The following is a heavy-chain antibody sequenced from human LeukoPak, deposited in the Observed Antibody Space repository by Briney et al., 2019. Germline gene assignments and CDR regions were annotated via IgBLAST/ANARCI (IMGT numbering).Heavy chain of an antibody. CDR3: ARAPVGDDSSGFLMWFDP. CDR2: IRYDGSNK. Sequence: GGSLRLSCAASGFTFSSYGMHWVRQAPGKGLEWVAFIRYDGSNKYYADSVKGRFTISRDNSKNTLYLQMNSLRAEDTAVYYCARAPVGDDSSGFLMWFDPWGQGTLVTVSS. CDR1: GFTFSSYG. D-gene: IGHD3-22*01. V-gene: IGHV3-30*02. J-gene: IGHJ5*02.